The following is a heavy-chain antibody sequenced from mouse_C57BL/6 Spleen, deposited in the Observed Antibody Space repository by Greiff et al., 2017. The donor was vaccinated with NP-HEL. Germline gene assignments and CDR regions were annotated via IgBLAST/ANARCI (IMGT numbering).Heavy chain of an antibody. CDR2: ILPGSGST. J-gene: IGHJ2*01. CDR3: ARRGEDYYGSSYIDY. CDR1: GYTFTGYW. Sequence: VQLQQSGAELMKPGASVKLSCKATGYTFTGYWIEWVKQRPGHGLEWIGEILPGSGSTNYNEKFKGKPTFTADTSSNTAYMQLSSLTTEDSAIYYCARRGEDYYGSSYIDYWGQGTTLTVSS. D-gene: IGHD1-1*01. V-gene: IGHV1-9*01.